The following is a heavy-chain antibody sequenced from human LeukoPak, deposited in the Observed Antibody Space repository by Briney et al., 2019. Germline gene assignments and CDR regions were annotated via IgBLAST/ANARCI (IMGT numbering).Heavy chain of an antibody. J-gene: IGHJ4*02. CDR3: GKGYCSSTSCYFDY. V-gene: IGHV3-9*01. CDR1: GFTFDDYA. CDR2: ISWNSGNI. D-gene: IGHD2-2*01. Sequence: QPGRSLRLSCAASGFTFDDYAMHWVRQGPGKGLEWVSGISWNSGNIGYADSVKGRFTISRDNAKNSLYLQMNSLRPEDTALYYCGKGYCSSTSCYFDYWGQGTLVTVSS.